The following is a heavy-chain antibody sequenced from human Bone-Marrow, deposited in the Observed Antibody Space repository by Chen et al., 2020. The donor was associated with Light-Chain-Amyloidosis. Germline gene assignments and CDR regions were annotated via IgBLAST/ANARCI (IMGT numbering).Heavy chain of an antibody. CDR3: ARGGWLLEEAFDF. V-gene: IGHV1-18*01. Sequence: VRQAPGQGPEWMGWISTHNGNTKYSQKFQGRVTMTTDTSTSTVFMELRSLRYDDTAVYYCARGGWLLEEAFDFWGQGTMVTVS. CDR2: ISTHNGNT. J-gene: IGHJ3*01. D-gene: IGHD3-3*01.